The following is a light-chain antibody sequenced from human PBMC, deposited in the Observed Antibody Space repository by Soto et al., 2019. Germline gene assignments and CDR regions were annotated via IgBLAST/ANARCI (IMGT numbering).Light chain of an antibody. CDR1: QSVSSN. CDR2: DAS. J-gene: IGKJ5*01. CDR3: QQRSNWPIT. V-gene: IGKV3-11*01. Sequence: EILFTQSPATLSLSPGERATLSCRASQSVSSNLAWYQQKPGQAPRILIYDASNRDTGIPARFSGSGSGTDFTLTLSRLEPEDFEVYYCQQRSNWPITFGQGTRLEIK.